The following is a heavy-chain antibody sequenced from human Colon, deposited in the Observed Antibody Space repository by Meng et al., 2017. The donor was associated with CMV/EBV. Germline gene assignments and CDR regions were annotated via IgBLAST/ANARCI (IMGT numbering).Heavy chain of an antibody. CDR3: ARGGSHYYGLDV. D-gene: IGHD5-12*01. J-gene: IGHJ6*02. CDR1: GYNFLNYY. Sequence: ASVKVSCKASGYNFLNYYMHWVRQAPGQGLDWLGIINPTGGSTDYAQKVQGRLAVTKDTSTNTVFMELYNLRSEDTAIYYCARGGSHYYGLDVWGQGTTVTVSS. CDR2: INPTGGST. V-gene: IGHV1-46*01.